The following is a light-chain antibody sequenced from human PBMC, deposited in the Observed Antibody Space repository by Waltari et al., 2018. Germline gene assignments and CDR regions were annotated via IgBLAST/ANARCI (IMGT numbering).Light chain of an antibody. CDR2: WAF. CDR1: QSVLYCANNKNY. J-gene: IGKJ4*01. V-gene: IGKV4-1*01. Sequence: DIVMTQSPDPLAVSLGERATIHCKSTQSVLYCANNKNYLALYQQKAGQPPKLLIYWAFTRESGVPDRFSGSGSGTDVTLTITSLQAEDVAVYYCQQYYGSPFTVGGGTKVEIK. CDR3: QQYYGSPFT.